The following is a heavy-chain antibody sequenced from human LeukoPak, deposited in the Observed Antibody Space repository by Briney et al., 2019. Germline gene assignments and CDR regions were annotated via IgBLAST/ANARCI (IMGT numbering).Heavy chain of an antibody. V-gene: IGHV4-59*12. J-gene: IGHJ4*02. CDR3: ARKYGAAAFFDY. Sequence: PSETLSLTCTVSGGSISSYYWSWIRQPPGKGLEWIGYIYYTGSTNYNPSLKSRVTISVDTSKNQFSLNLSSVTAADTAVYYCARKYGAAAFFDYWGQGTLVTVSS. D-gene: IGHD6-13*01. CDR1: GGSISSYY. CDR2: IYYTGST.